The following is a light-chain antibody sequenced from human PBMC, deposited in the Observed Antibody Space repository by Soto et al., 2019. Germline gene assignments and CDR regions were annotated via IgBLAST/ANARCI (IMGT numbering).Light chain of an antibody. CDR2: GAS. J-gene: IGKJ4*01. Sequence: ETVLSQSPGTLSLSPGERATLSCRASQTVSTTYLAWYQQKPGQAPRLLIYGASSRATGIPDRFSGSGSGTDFTLTISRLEPEDFAVYYCQQYGRSPLTFGGGTKVDI. CDR1: QTVSTTY. V-gene: IGKV3-20*01. CDR3: QQYGRSPLT.